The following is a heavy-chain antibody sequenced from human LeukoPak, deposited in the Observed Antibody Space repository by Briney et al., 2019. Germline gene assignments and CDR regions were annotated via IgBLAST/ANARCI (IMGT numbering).Heavy chain of an antibody. CDR3: ARGPYCSSTSCQDHYYYYYMDV. J-gene: IGHJ6*03. CDR2: IYYSGST. D-gene: IGHD2-2*01. Sequence: PSETLSLTCTVSGGSISSYYWSWIRQPPGKGLEWIGYIYYSGSTNYNPSLKSRVTISVDTSKNQFSLKLSSVTAADTAVYYCARGPYCSSTSCQDHYYYYYMDVWGKGTTVTVSS. CDR1: GGSISSYY. V-gene: IGHV4-59*01.